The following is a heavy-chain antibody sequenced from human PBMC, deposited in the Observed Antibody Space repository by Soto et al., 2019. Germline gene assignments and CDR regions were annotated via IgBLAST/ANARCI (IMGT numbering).Heavy chain of an antibody. Sequence: QVQLVQSGAEVKKPGASVKVSCKASGYTFTSYDINWGRLATGQGLEWMGWMNPNSGNTAYAQKFQGRVTMTRNTSISTAYMELSSLRSEDTAVYSCARLKPDYAVAWGQGTLVTVSS. CDR3: ARLKPDYAVA. V-gene: IGHV1-8*01. CDR2: MNPNSGNT. D-gene: IGHD3-16*01. J-gene: IGHJ5*02. CDR1: GYTFTSYD.